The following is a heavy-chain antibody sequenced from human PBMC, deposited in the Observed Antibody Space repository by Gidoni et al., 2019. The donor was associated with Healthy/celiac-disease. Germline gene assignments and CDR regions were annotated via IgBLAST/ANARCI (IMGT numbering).Heavy chain of an antibody. Sequence: EVQLVESVGGLVPPGGSLRLSCSASGFPFSSYAMHWARQAPGKGLEYVSAIRSNGGSTYYEDSVKGRFTISRDNSKNTLYLQMSSLRAEDTAVYYCVKDPLGQLVWGWFDPWGQGTLVTVSS. J-gene: IGHJ5*02. CDR3: VKDPLGQLVWGWFDP. CDR2: IRSNGGST. CDR1: GFPFSSYA. V-gene: IGHV3-64D*09. D-gene: IGHD6-6*01.